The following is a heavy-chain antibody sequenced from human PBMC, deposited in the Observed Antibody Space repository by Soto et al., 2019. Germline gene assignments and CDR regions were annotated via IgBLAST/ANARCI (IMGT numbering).Heavy chain of an antibody. CDR2: ISGSGSAI. Sequence: EVQLVESGGGLVQPGGSLRLSCAASGFTFSSYEMNWVRQAPGKGLEWVSYISGSGSAIYYADSVKGRLTISRDNAKNSLYLQMNSLRAEDTAVYYCARVRYSTYGGYYFDYWGQGTLVTVSS. D-gene: IGHD1-26*01. CDR3: ARVRYSTYGGYYFDY. CDR1: GFTFSSYE. V-gene: IGHV3-48*03. J-gene: IGHJ4*02.